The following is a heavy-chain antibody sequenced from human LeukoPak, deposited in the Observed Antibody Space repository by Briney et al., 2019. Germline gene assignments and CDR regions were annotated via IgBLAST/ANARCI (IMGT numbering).Heavy chain of an antibody. CDR3: ARGPALYCSSTSCYTIYYYYYMDV. V-gene: IGHV1-8*03. J-gene: IGHJ6*03. CDR2: MNPNSGNS. Sequence: ASVKVSCKASGYTFTSYDINWVRQATGQGLEWMGWMNPNSGNSGYAQKFQGRVTITRNTSISTAYMGLSSLRSEDTAVYYCARGPALYCSSTSCYTIYYYYYMDVWGKGTTVTVSS. D-gene: IGHD2-2*02. CDR1: GYTFTSYD.